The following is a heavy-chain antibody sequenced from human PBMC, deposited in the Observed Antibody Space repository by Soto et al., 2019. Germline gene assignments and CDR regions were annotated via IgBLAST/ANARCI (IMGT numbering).Heavy chain of an antibody. CDR2: IYHTGST. D-gene: IGHD1-1*01. CDR1: GGSISTVGHY. Sequence: SETLSLTCSVSGGSISTVGHYWTWIPQPPGKGLEWIGSIYHTGSTYYSKSLRSRLTMSVDTSKSQFSLRLSSVTAADTAVYYCARATGTLRSRNCDYWGQGSLVTVS. J-gene: IGHJ4*02. V-gene: IGHV4-31*03. CDR3: ARATGTLRSRNCDY.